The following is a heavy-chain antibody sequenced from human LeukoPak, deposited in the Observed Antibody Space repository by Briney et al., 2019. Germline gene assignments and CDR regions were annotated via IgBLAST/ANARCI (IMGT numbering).Heavy chain of an antibody. CDR2: INPNSGGT. D-gene: IGHD6-13*01. J-gene: IGHJ6*03. V-gene: IGHV1-2*02. Sequence: GASVKVSCKASGYTFTGNYMHWVRQAPGQGLEWMGWINPNSGGTNYAQKFQGRVTMTRDTSISTAYMELSRLRSDDTAVYYCARDRPCLQGIAAAGPKPYYYMDVWGKGTTVTVSS. CDR3: ARDRPCLQGIAAAGPKPYYYMDV. CDR1: GYTFTGNY.